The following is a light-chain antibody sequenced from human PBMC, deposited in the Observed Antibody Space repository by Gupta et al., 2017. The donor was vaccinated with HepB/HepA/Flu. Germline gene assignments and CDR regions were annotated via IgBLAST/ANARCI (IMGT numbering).Light chain of an antibody. Sequence: EIVMTQSPATLSVSPGERVTLSCRASQSVSANLAWYQQKPGQAPRLLISGASTRATGVPARFSGSGSGTEFTLTISSLQSEDFAVYYCQQYNNGPPFTFGPGTKVDIK. CDR1: QSVSAN. J-gene: IGKJ3*01. CDR3: QQYNNGPPFT. CDR2: GAS. V-gene: IGKV3-15*01.